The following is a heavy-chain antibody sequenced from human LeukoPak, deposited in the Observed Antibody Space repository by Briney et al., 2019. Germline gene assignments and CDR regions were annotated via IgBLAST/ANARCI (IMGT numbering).Heavy chain of an antibody. CDR2: IVPIFGTA. Sequence: SLKVSCKASGGTFSSYAISWVRQAPGQGLEWMGGIVPIFGTANYAQKFQGRVTITTDESTSTAYMELSSLRSEDPAVYYCARDRSEMATTRTFDYWGQGTLVTVSS. J-gene: IGHJ4*02. D-gene: IGHD5-24*01. V-gene: IGHV1-69*05. CDR3: ARDRSEMATTRTFDY. CDR1: GGTFSSYA.